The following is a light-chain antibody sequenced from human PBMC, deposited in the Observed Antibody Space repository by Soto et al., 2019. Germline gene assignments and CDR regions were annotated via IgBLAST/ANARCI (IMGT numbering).Light chain of an antibody. Sequence: EIVLTQSPATLSLSPGERATLSCRASQSISSYLAWYQQKPGQAPRLLIYDSSNRATGIPARFSGSGSGTDFTLTISSLEPEDFAVYYCQQLSNGPAFTFGQGTKLEIK. CDR3: QQLSNGPAFT. V-gene: IGKV3-11*01. CDR1: QSISSY. J-gene: IGKJ2*01. CDR2: DSS.